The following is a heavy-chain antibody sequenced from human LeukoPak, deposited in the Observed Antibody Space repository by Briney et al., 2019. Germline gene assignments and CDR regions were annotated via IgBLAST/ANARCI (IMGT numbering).Heavy chain of an antibody. J-gene: IGHJ6*04. CDR2: IYHSGSI. CDR3: ARGYCSSTSCYYYGMDV. Sequence: SGTLSLTCAVSGGSISSSNWWSWVRQPPGKGLEWIGEIYHSGSINYNPSLKSRVTISVDKSKNQFSLKLSSVTAADTAVYYCARGYCSSTSCYYYGMDVWGKGTTVTVSS. D-gene: IGHD2-2*01. V-gene: IGHV4-4*02. CDR1: GGSISSSNW.